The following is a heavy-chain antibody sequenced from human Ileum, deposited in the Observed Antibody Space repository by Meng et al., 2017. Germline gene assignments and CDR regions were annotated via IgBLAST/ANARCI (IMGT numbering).Heavy chain of an antibody. CDR1: GGSISSRLL. D-gene: IGHD6-13*01. Sequence: QGAGHVLCECGGTLLLCRALCGGSISSRLLWSCAAKSRGNEVEGIGVVYNSYSTNSTKSIKNRVTMKVEKSKNKFSLKMSSVTDVNTAVYYCASLDQRTAAGRVYYFNYWGQGTLVTVSS. CDR2: VYNSYST. J-gene: IGHJ4*02. V-gene: IGHV4-4*02. CDR3: ASLDQRTAAGRVYYFNY.